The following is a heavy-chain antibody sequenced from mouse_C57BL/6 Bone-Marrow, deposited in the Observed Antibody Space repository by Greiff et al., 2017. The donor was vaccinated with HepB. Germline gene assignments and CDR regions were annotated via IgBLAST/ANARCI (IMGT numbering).Heavy chain of an antibody. CDR1: GYTFTDYY. Sequence: EVQLQQSGPELVKPGASVKISCKASGYTFTDYYMNWVKQSHGKSLEWIGDINPNNGGTSYNQKFKGKATLTVDKSSSTAYMELRSLTSEDSAVYYCARETTVDGYFDVWGTGTTVTVSS. J-gene: IGHJ1*03. V-gene: IGHV1-26*01. CDR3: ARETTVDGYFDV. CDR2: INPNNGGT. D-gene: IGHD1-1*01.